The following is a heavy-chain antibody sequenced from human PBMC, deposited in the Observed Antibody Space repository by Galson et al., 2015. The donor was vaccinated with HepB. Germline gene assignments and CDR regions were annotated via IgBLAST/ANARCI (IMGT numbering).Heavy chain of an antibody. Sequence: SLRLSCAASGFTFSSYWMHWVRRGPGKGLEWVSTISANSGEIHCVDSVKGRFTISRDNSKNTLYLQMNSLRAEDTAVYFCARQAYAPFFEDWGQGTLVTVSS. CDR1: GFTFSSYW. V-gene: IGHV3-21*04. D-gene: IGHD4-17*01. J-gene: IGHJ4*02. CDR2: ISANSGEI. CDR3: ARQAYAPFFED.